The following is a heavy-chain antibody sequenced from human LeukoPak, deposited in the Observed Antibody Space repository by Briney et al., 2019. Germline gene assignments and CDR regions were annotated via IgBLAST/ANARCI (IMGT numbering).Heavy chain of an antibody. V-gene: IGHV3-30*18. Sequence: GGSLRLSCAASGFTFSSYGMHWVRQAPGKGLEWVAVISYDGSNKYYADSVKGRFTISRDNSKNTLYLQMNSLRAEDTAVYYCAKDYYGGNSGPFDYWGQGTLVTVPS. J-gene: IGHJ4*02. CDR3: AKDYYGGNSGPFDY. CDR1: GFTFSSYG. D-gene: IGHD4-23*01. CDR2: ISYDGSNK.